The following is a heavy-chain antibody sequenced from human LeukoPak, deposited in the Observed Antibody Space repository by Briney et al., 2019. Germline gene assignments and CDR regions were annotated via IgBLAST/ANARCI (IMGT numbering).Heavy chain of an antibody. CDR2: ISERGGST. V-gene: IGHV3-23*01. CDR3: AKRGVVIRGILVIGYHQEAYHYDF. CDR1: GISLSNYA. J-gene: IGHJ4*02. Sequence: GGSLRLSCVVPGISLSNYAMTWVRQAPGKGLEWVSYISERGGSTTYADSVKGRFTISRDTSLNTLYLQMNNLRAEDTAVYFCAKRGVVIRGILVIGYHQEAYHYDFWGQGVLVTVSS. D-gene: IGHD3-10*01.